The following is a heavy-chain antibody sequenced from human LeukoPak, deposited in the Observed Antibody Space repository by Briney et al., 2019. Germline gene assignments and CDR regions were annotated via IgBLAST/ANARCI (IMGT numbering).Heavy chain of an antibody. Sequence: QTGGSLRLSCAASGFTFSSYAMSWVRQAPGKGLEWVSAISGSGGSTYYADSVKGRFTISRDNSKNTLYLQMNSLRAEDTAVYYCAKDRPLEQWLVRWLDKEDYWGQGTLVTVSS. CDR3: AKDRPLEQWLVRWLDKEDY. D-gene: IGHD6-19*01. V-gene: IGHV3-23*01. J-gene: IGHJ4*02. CDR2: ISGSGGST. CDR1: GFTFSSYA.